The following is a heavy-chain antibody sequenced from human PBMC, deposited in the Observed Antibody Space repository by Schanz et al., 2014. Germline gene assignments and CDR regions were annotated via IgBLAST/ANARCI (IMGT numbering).Heavy chain of an antibody. J-gene: IGHJ6*02. Sequence: VQLVESGGGVVQFGRSLRLSCAASGFTFSSYAMSWVRQAPGTGLEWVSTISASGGSTYYADSVKGRYTISRDNSKNILYLQMNSLRAEDTAVYYCAKARRKSNCSGGRCFHYSYYGMDVWGQGTTVTVSS. CDR3: AKARRKSNCSGGRCFHYSYYGMDV. CDR2: ISASGGST. CDR1: GFTFSSYA. D-gene: IGHD2-15*01. V-gene: IGHV3-23*04.